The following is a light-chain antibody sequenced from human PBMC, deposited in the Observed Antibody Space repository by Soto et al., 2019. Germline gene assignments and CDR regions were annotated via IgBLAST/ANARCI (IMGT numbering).Light chain of an antibody. Sequence: EIVLTQSACTLSLSAGERATLSCRASQSVSSYLAWYQQKPGQAPRLLIYDASNRATGIPDRFSGSGYGTDFNLTITRLVTEDFAVYYCQQYGDSPVTFGQGTKVDIK. CDR1: QSVSSY. J-gene: IGKJ1*01. CDR2: DAS. CDR3: QQYGDSPVT. V-gene: IGKV3-20*01.